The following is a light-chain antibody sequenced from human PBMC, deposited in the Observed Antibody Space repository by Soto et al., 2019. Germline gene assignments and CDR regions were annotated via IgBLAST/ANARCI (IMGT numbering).Light chain of an antibody. CDR2: GNS. CDR1: SSNSGAGYD. Sequence: QSVLTQPPSVSGATGQRVTISCTGSSSNSGAGYDVHWYQQLPGTAPKLLIYGNSNRPSGVPDRFSGSKSGTSASLAITGLQAEDEADYYCQSYDSSLSGSVLFGGGTKLTVL. V-gene: IGLV1-40*01. J-gene: IGLJ2*01. CDR3: QSYDSSLSGSVL.